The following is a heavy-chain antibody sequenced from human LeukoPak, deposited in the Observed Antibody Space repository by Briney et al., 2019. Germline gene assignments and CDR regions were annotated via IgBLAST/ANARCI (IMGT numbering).Heavy chain of an antibody. CDR2: ISSGSSYI. CDR3: ARGRGNGYSHLLGF. J-gene: IGHJ4*02. CDR1: GFTFSSYT. D-gene: IGHD3-22*01. V-gene: IGHV3-21*01. Sequence: PGGSLRLSCAASGFTFSSYTLNWVRQAPGKGLEWVSSISSGSSYIYYADSVKGRFTISRDNVKNSLYLQMNSLRDDDTAVYYCARGRGNGYSHLLGFWGQGTLVTVSS.